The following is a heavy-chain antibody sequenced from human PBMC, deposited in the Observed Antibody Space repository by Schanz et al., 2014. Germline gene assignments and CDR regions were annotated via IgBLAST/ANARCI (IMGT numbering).Heavy chain of an antibody. Sequence: QVQLVESGGGVVQPGRSLRLSCAASGFTFSSYGMHWVRQAPGKGLEWVAAMSYDGSIKYYGDSVKGRFTISRDNSKSTLYLHMSSLRSEDTAVYYCAKDSTHIDSGRESTAIDYWGQGTLVTVSS. D-gene: IGHD1-26*01. CDR1: GFTFSSYG. CDR2: MSYDGSIK. J-gene: IGHJ4*02. V-gene: IGHV3-30*18. CDR3: AKDSTHIDSGRESTAIDY.